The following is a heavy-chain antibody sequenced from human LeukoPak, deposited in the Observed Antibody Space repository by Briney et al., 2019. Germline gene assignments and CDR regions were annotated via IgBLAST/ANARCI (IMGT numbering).Heavy chain of an antibody. D-gene: IGHD5-18*01. CDR2: IYYTGST. Sequence: PSETLSLTCSVSGASVSGSAYYWGWIRQPPGKGLEWIGNIYYTGSTYYNASLKSRVTISIDTSKNQFSLKLNSVTAADTAVYYCARGAWRQYYFDYWGQGTLVTVSS. V-gene: IGHV4-39*01. CDR3: ARGAWRQYYFDY. CDR1: GASVSGSAYY. J-gene: IGHJ4*02.